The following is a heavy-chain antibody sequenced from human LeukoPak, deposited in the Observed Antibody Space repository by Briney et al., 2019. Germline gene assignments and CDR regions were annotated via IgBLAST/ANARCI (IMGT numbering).Heavy chain of an antibody. CDR2: IRSKANSYAT. Sequence: GGSLRLSCATSGFTFSGSAIHWVRQASGKGLEWVGRIRSKANSYATTDVASVKGRFTISRDDSKNTAYLEMSSLKTEDTAVYYCTRPSYDSXVSGVVYWGQGTXVTVSS. CDR3: TRPSYDSXVSGVVY. J-gene: IGHJ4*02. D-gene: IGHD3-22*01. V-gene: IGHV3-73*01. CDR1: GFTFSGSA.